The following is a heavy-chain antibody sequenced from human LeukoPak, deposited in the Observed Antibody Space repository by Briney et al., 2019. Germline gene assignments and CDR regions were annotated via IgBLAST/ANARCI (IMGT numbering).Heavy chain of an antibody. Sequence: GGSLRLSCAASGFTLSTHWMSWVRQAPGKGREWGSAIRGSGGSTYYAHSVKGRFTISRDNSKNTLYLQMNRLRAEDTAVYYCAKDPHYDSSGYLPPLFDYWGQGPLVPVSS. V-gene: IGHV3-23*01. CDR2: IRGSGGST. J-gene: IGHJ4*02. CDR1: GFTLSTHW. D-gene: IGHD3-22*01. CDR3: AKDPHYDSSGYLPPLFDY.